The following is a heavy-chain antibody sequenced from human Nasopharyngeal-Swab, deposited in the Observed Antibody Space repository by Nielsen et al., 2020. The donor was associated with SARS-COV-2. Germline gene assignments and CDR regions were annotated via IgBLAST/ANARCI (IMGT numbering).Heavy chain of an antibody. J-gene: IGHJ3*02. CDR2: ISSSSSTI. CDR1: GFTFSSYS. V-gene: IGHV3-48*02. CDR3: ARDGYSSSWYAFDI. D-gene: IGHD6-19*01. Sequence: GESLKISCAASGFTFSSYSMNWVRQAPGTGLEWVSYISSSSSTIYYADSVKGRFTISRDNAKNSLYLQMNSLRDEDTAVYYCARDGYSSSWYAFDIWGQGTMVTVSS.